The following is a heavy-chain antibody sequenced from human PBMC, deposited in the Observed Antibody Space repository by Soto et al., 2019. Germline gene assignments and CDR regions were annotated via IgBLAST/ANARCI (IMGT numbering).Heavy chain of an antibody. D-gene: IGHD2-2*01. CDR1: GGTFSSYA. CDR2: IIPIFGTA. Sequence: QVQLVQSGAEVKKPGSSVKVSCKASGGTFSSYAISWVRQAPGQGLEWMGGIIPIFGTADYVQKFQGRVPITADESTSTAYMELSSLRSEDTAVYYCASHSSLRGYCISTSCYGYYYGMDVWGQGTTVTVSS. V-gene: IGHV1-69*12. CDR3: ASHSSLRGYCISTSCYGYYYGMDV. J-gene: IGHJ6*02.